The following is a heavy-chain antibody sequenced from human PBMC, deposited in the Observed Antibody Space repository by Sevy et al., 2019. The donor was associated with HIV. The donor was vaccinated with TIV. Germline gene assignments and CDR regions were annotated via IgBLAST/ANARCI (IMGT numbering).Heavy chain of an antibody. D-gene: IGHD6-19*01. J-gene: IGHJ3*02. CDR3: ARADSSGWYRVAFDI. Sequence: ASVKVSCKASGDTFSSYAISWVRQAPGQGLEWMGGIIPIFGTGNYAQKFQGRVTISADKSTSTAYMELSSLRSEDTAVYYCARADSSGWYRVAFDIWGQGTMVTVSS. CDR1: GDTFSSYA. V-gene: IGHV1-69*06. CDR2: IIPIFGTG.